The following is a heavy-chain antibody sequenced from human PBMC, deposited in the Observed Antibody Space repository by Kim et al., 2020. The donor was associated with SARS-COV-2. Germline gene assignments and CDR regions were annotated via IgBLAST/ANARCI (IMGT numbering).Heavy chain of an antibody. CDR3: AKCQSDWGNDAFDI. J-gene: IGHJ3*02. D-gene: IGHD3-16*01. CDR1: GFTFSNYA. V-gene: IGHV3-23*01. Sequence: GGSLRLSCAASGFTFSNYAMSWVRQAPGKGLEWVSYIRGGGAVSHYAGSVKGRCTISRDNFKNTLYLQVDSLRAEDTAVYYCAKCQSDWGNDAFDIWGLGTMVTVSS. CDR2: IRGGGAVS.